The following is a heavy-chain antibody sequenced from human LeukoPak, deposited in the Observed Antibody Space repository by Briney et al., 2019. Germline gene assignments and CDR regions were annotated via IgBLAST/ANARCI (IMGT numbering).Heavy chain of an antibody. CDR2: IFDSGSP. D-gene: IGHD6-19*01. J-gene: IGHJ4*02. V-gene: IGHV4-59*08. Sequence: NPSETLSPTCTVSGGSIGSYHWSWVRQPPGKGLEWIGYIFDSGSPSYKPALKSRVTISLDTSKNQFSLRLGSATAADTAVYYCARHDDNGWYFFDIWGQGTLVTVAS. CDR3: ARHDDNGWYFFDI. CDR1: GGSIGSYH.